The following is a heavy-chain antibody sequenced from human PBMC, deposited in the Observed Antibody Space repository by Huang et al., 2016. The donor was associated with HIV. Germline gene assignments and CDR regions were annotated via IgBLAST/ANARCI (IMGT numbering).Heavy chain of an antibody. CDR3: ASAGGFEI. J-gene: IGHJ3*02. Sequence: EEHLVESGGGLVQPGGSLRLSCEASGFKFSNYWMQWVRQALGMGLMWVSRIKIDGRTTDDADAVNGRVTISRDNAKNTLYLQMSSLTAEDTAIYYCASAGGFEIWGQGTVVTVSS. CDR2: IKIDGRTT. CDR1: GFKFSNYW. V-gene: IGHV3-74*01. D-gene: IGHD2-15*01.